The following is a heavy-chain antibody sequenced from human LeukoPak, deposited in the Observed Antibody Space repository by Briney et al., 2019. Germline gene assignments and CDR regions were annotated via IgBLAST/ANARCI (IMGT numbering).Heavy chain of an antibody. Sequence: PSETLSLTCAVYGGSFSGYYWSWIRQPPGKGLEWIGEINHSGSTNYNPSLKSRVTISVDTSKNQFSLKLSSVTAADTAVYYCARVSYSSSWYASGARGQGTLVTVSS. D-gene: IGHD6-13*01. J-gene: IGHJ4*02. CDR3: ARVSYSSSWYASGA. V-gene: IGHV4-34*01. CDR2: INHSGST. CDR1: GGSFSGYY.